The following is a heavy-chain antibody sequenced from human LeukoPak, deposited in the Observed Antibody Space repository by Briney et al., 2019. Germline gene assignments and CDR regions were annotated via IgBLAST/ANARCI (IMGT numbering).Heavy chain of an antibody. CDR3: ARPTSSGWYSH. Sequence: PGGSLRLSCAASGFTFSDYNMNWVRQAPGKGLEWVSYITGSGSTIFYADSVKGRFTISRDNVKNSLCLQMNSLRAEDTAVYYCARPTSSGWYSHWGQGTVVTVSS. D-gene: IGHD6-19*01. CDR1: GFTFSDYN. J-gene: IGHJ4*03. CDR2: ITGSGSTI. V-gene: IGHV3-48*01.